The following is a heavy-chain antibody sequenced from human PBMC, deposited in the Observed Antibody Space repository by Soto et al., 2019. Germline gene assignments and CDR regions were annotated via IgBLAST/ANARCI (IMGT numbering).Heavy chain of an antibody. V-gene: IGHV1-69*01. CDR1: GGTFSSYA. CDR2: IIPIFGTA. J-gene: IGHJ4*02. CDR3: ARSRGITFGGVIVTRYYFDY. D-gene: IGHD3-16*02. Sequence: QVQLVQSGAEVKKPGSSVKVSCKASGGTFSSYAISWVRQAPGQGLEWMGGIIPIFGTANYAQKFQGRVTMPADESTSTAYMELSSRRSEDTAVYYCARSRGITFGGVIVTRYYFDYWGQGTLVTVSS.